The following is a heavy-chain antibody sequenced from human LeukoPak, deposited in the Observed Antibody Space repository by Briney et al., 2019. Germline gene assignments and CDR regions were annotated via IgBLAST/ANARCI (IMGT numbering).Heavy chain of an antibody. Sequence: SETLSLTCTVSGGSISSSSYYWGWIRQPPGKGLEWIGSIYYSGSTYYNPSLKSRVTIPVDTSKNQFSLKLSSVTAADTAVYYCARRRYYYDSSGSDFDHWGQGTLVTVSS. J-gene: IGHJ4*02. CDR2: IYYSGST. CDR3: ARRRYYYDSSGSDFDH. D-gene: IGHD3-22*01. CDR1: GGSISSSSYY. V-gene: IGHV4-39*01.